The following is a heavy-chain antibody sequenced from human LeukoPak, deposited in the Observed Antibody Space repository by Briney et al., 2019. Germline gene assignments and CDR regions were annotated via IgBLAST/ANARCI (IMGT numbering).Heavy chain of an antibody. D-gene: IGHD3-10*01. Sequence: ASVKVSCKASGYTFSSYGISWVRQAPGQGLEWLGWISGYNGNTNYAQKLQGRVTMTTDTSTSTAYMELRSLRSDETAMYYCASYYYGSGSYYNAGGFDIWGQGTMVTVSS. J-gene: IGHJ3*02. V-gene: IGHV1-18*01. CDR2: ISGYNGNT. CDR1: GYTFSSYG. CDR3: ASYYYGSGSYYNAGGFDI.